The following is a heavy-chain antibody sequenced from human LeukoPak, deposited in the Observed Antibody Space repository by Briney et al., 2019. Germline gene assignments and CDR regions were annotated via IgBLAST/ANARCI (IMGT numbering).Heavy chain of an antibody. J-gene: IGHJ4*02. CDR2: ISAYNGNT. Sequence: ASVKVSCKASGGTFSSYAVSWVRQAPGQGLEWMGWISAYNGNTNYAQKLQGRVTMTTDTSTSTAYMELRSLRSDDTAVYYCAKGNSATAFGCYFDYWGQGTLVTVSS. CDR3: AKGNSATAFGCYFDY. D-gene: IGHD4-23*01. V-gene: IGHV1-18*01. CDR1: GGTFSSYA.